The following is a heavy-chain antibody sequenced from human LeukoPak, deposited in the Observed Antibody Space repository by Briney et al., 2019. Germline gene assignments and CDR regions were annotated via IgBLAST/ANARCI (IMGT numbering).Heavy chain of an antibody. D-gene: IGHD4-17*01. CDR2: ISGSGGST. CDR3: AKNLGDGDYSLDAFVI. J-gene: IGHJ3*02. Sequence: PGGSLRLSCAASGFTFSRFAMSWVRQAPGKGLEWVSGISGSGGSTYYADSVKGRLTISRDNSKNTLYLQMNSLRAEDTAVYYCAKNLGDGDYSLDAFVIWGQGTTVTVSS. CDR1: GFTFSRFA. V-gene: IGHV3-23*01.